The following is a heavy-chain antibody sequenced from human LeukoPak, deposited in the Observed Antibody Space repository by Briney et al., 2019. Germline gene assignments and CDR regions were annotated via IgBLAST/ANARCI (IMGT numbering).Heavy chain of an antibody. CDR2: LNAGNGNT. J-gene: IGHJ4*02. D-gene: IGHD6-13*01. Sequence: ASVKVSCKASGYTFTSYAMHWVRQAPGQRLEWMGWLNAGNGNTKYSQKFQDRVTITTDTSASTAYMELSSLRSEDTAVYYCARDVHPYSYSWYYFDYWGQGTLVTVPS. CDR1: GYTFTSYA. CDR3: ARDVHPYSYSWYYFDY. V-gene: IGHV1-3*01.